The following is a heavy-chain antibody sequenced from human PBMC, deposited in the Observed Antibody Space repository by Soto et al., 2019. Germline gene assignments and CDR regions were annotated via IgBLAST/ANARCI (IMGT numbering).Heavy chain of an antibody. CDR1: GFTFSVYA. D-gene: IGHD1-7*01. CDR3: AKYSELPYEAYLQQ. Sequence: GGTLRLSCAASGFTFSVYAMSWVRQAPGKGLEWVSAISSNGGRTFYADSLRGRFTISRDNSKSALYLQMNNLRAEDTAIYYCAKYSELPYEAYLQQWGQGTLVTVSS. V-gene: IGHV3-23*01. CDR2: ISSNGGRT. J-gene: IGHJ1*01.